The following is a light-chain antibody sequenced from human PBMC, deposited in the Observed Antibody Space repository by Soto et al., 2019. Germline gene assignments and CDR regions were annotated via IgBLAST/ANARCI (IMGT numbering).Light chain of an antibody. CDR1: QSISNW. J-gene: IGKJ2*01. Sequence: DIQMTQSPSTLSASVGDRVTITCRASQSISNWLAWYQQKPGKAPKLLIYKASSLESGVPSRFSGSGSGTEFTLTISSLQPDDFATYYCQQYSSYFYTFGQGTKLENK. V-gene: IGKV1-5*03. CDR2: KAS. CDR3: QQYSSYFYT.